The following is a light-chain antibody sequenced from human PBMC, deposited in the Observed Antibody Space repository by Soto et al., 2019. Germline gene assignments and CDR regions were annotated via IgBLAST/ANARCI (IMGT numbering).Light chain of an antibody. Sequence: QSVLNQPASVSGSPGQSITISCTGTSSDVGSYNLVSWYQQHPGKAPKLMIYEGSKRPSGVSNRFSGSKSGNTASLTISGLQAEDEADYYCCSYAGSSTSPYVFGTGTKLTVL. CDR2: EGS. V-gene: IGLV2-23*01. J-gene: IGLJ1*01. CDR3: CSYAGSSTSPYV. CDR1: SSDVGSYNL.